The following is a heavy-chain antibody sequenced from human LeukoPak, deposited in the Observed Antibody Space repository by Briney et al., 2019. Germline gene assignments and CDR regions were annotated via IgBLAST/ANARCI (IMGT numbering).Heavy chain of an antibody. V-gene: IGHV4-39*07. J-gene: IGHJ4*02. Sequence: SSETLSLTCTVSGGSISSSSYYWGWIRQPPGKGLEWIGSIYYSGSTYYNPSLKSRVTISVDTSKNQFSLKLSSVTAADTAVYYCARDFGLTARSGYYFDYWGQGTLVTVPS. CDR1: GGSISSSSYY. CDR3: ARDFGLTARSGYYFDY. CDR2: IYYSGST. D-gene: IGHD3-10*01.